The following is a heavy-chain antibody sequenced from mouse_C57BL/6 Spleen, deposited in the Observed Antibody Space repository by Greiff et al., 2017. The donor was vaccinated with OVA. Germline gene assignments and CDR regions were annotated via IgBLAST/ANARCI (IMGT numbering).Heavy chain of an antibody. CDR3: ARQWDSNYFDY. CDR1: GFTFSSYG. D-gene: IGHD2-5*01. Sequence: ELTLVDSGGDLVKPGGSLKLSCAASGFTFSSYGMSWVRQTPDKRLEWVATISSGGSYTYYPDSVKGRFTISRDNAKNTLYLQMSSLKSEDTAMYYCARQWDSNYFDYWGQGTTLTVSS. CDR2: ISSGGSYT. J-gene: IGHJ2*01. V-gene: IGHV5-6*01.